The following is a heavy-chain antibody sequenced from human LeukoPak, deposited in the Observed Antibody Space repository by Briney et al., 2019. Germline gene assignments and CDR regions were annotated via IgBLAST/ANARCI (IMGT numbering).Heavy chain of an antibody. CDR3: ARDRLLEDRDYHYYYYMDV. V-gene: IGHV3-21*01. CDR2: ISSSSSYI. CDR1: GFTFGSYT. D-gene: IGHD1-1*01. J-gene: IGHJ6*03. Sequence: KPGGSLRLSCAVSGFTFGSYTINWVRQAPGKGLEWVSSISSSSSYIYYADSVKGRFTISRDNAKNSLSLQMNSLRAEDTAVYYCARDRLLEDRDYHYYYYMDVWGIGTTVTVSS.